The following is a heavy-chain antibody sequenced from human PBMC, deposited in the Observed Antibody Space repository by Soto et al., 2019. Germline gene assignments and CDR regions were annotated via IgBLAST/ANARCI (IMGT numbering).Heavy chain of an antibody. Sequence: GGSLRLSCAASGFAFSSYAMSWVRQAPGKGLEWVSAISGSGGSTYYADSVKGRFTISRDNSKNTLYLQMNSLRAEDTAVYYCAKDCRGVSGDCYSIPLAYWGQGTLVPVSS. D-gene: IGHD2-21*02. V-gene: IGHV3-23*01. CDR3: AKDCRGVSGDCYSIPLAY. J-gene: IGHJ4*02. CDR2: ISGSGGST. CDR1: GFAFSSYA.